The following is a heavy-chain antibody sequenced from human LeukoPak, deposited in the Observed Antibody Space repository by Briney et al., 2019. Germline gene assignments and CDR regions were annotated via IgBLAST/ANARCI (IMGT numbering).Heavy chain of an antibody. CDR2: MSYSGST. V-gene: IGHV4-39*07. CDR3: ARGDSSSSPDFDY. CDR1: GGSISSSSYS. D-gene: IGHD6-6*01. Sequence: PSETLSLTCTVSGGSISSSSYSWGWIRQPPGKGLEWIGSMSYSGSTYYNPSLKSRLTISVDMSKNQFSLKLSSVTAADTAVYYCARGDSSSSPDFDYWGQGTLVTVSS. J-gene: IGHJ4*02.